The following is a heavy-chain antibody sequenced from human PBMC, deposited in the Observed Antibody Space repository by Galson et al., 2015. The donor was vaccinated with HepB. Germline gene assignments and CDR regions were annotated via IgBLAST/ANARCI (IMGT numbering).Heavy chain of an antibody. V-gene: IGHV1-8*01. CDR1: GYTFTSYD. Sequence: SVKVSCKASGYTFTSYDINWVRQATGQGLEWMGWMNPNSGNTGYAQKFQGRVTMTRNTSISTAYMELSSLRSEDTAVYYCARGPPRRYDFWSGYYDWYFDLWGRGTLVTVSS. CDR2: MNPNSGNT. CDR3: ARGPPRRYDFWSGYYDWYFDL. J-gene: IGHJ2*01. D-gene: IGHD3-3*01.